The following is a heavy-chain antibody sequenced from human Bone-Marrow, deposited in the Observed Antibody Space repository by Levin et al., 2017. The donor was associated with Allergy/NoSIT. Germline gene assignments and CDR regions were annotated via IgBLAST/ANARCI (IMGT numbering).Heavy chain of an antibody. J-gene: IGHJ4*02. CDR2: FNPEDGET. CDR3: ATGRTYNSNYRYY. V-gene: IGHV1-24*01. CDR1: GYTLTELS. D-gene: IGHD1-7*01. Sequence: GASVKVSCKVSGYTLTELSMHWVRQAPGKGLEWMGGFNPEDGETIFAQKFQGRVTVTEDTSTDTAYMELSSLRSEDTAVYYCATGRTYNSNYRYYWGQGPLVTVSS.